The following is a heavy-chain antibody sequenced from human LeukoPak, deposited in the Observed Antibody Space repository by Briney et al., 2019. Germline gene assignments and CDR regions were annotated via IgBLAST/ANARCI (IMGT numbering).Heavy chain of an antibody. CDR2: GYYSGIT. V-gene: IGHV4-59*08. Sequence: PSETLSLTCTVSGGSISNYFWAWIRQPPGQGLEWIGHGYYSGITYYNPSLKSRVTISVDTSKNQFSLNLSSVTAADTAVYSCARAVGVGRGTYFDLWGRGTLVTVSS. CDR1: GGSISNYF. J-gene: IGHJ2*01. D-gene: IGHD1-1*01. CDR3: ARAVGVGRGTYFDL.